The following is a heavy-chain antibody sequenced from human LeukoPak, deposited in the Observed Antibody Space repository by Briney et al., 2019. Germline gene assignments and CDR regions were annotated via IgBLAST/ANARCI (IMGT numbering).Heavy chain of an antibody. CDR2: ISYDGSNK. CDR1: GFTFSSYA. V-gene: IGHV3-30*04. J-gene: IGHJ6*03. D-gene: IGHD5-24*01. Sequence: GGSLRLSCAASGFTFSSYAMHWVRQAPGKGLEWVAVISYDGSNKYYADSVKGRFTISRDNSKNTLYLQMNSLRAEDTAVYYCARDGNPRWLQLRDYYYYYYMDVWGKGTTVTVSS. CDR3: ARDGNPRWLQLRDYYYYYYMDV.